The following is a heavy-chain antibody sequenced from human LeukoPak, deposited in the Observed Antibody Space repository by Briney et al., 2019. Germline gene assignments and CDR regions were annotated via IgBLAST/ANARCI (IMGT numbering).Heavy chain of an antibody. D-gene: IGHD2-21*01. CDR3: ARDRQRRSGIGQIDY. V-gene: IGHV1-2*02. CDR1: GYTFTGYY. J-gene: IGHJ4*02. Sequence: GASVKVSCKASGYTFTGYYMHWVRQAPGQGLEWMGWINPNSGGTNYAQKFQGRVTMTRDTSISTAYMELSRLRSDDTAVYYCARDRQRRSGIGQIDYWGQGTLVTVSS. CDR2: INPNSGGT.